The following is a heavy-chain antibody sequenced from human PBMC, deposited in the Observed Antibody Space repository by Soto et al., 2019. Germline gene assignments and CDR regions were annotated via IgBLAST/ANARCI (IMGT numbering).Heavy chain of an antibody. J-gene: IGHJ6*02. CDR3: ATSTMGPYYYGMDV. V-gene: IGHV3-66*01. CDR1: GFTVSRNY. CDR2: IYSGGST. Sequence: EVQLVESGGGLVQPGGSLRLSCAASGFTVSRNYMSWVRQAPGKGLEWVSVIYSGGSTYYADSVKGRFTISRDNSKNTLYLQMNSLRAEDTAVYYCATSTMGPYYYGMDVWGQGTTVTVSS. D-gene: IGHD1-26*01.